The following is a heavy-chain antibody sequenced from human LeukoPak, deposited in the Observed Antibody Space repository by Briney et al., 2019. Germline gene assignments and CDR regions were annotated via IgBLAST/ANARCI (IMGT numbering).Heavy chain of an antibody. Sequence: PSETLSLTCTVSGGSISSSSYYWGWIRQPPGTGLEWIGSIYYSGSTNYNPSLKSRVTISIDTSKNQFYLKLNSVTAADTAIYYCARDLVQMAQPAWFDPWGQGTLVTVSS. D-gene: IGHD5-24*01. CDR1: GGSISSSSYY. J-gene: IGHJ5*02. CDR3: ARDLVQMAQPAWFDP. CDR2: IYYSGST. V-gene: IGHV4-39*07.